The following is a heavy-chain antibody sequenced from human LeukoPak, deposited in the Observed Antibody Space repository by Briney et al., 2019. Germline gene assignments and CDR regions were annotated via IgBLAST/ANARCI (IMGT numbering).Heavy chain of an antibody. V-gene: IGHV3-23*01. J-gene: IGHJ4*02. CDR2: ISGSGGTT. D-gene: IGHD3-22*01. CDR3: AKWKSSMIVEIMGGGDY. Sequence: GGSLRLSCAASGFTFGSYGMTWVRQAPGKGLEWVSGISGSGGTTYYADSVKGRLTISRDNSKHTIFLQMNSLRVENTAVYYCAKWKSSMIVEIMGGGDYWGQGTLVTVSS. CDR1: GFTFGSYG.